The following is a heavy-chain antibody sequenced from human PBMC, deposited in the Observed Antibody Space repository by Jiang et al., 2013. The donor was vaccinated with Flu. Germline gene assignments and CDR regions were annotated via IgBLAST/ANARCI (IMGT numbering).Heavy chain of an antibody. D-gene: IGHD2-21*01. CDR3: ASRYCGGHTCHLPVFDY. Sequence: LLKPSETLSLTCTVSGGSISSDSHYWHWVRQPPGKDLEWIGTIFYTGSTFYNPSLGSRLTISVDTSKNQFSLRLRSVTATDTAVYYCASRYCGGHTCHLPVFDYWSQGTLVTVSS. CDR2: IFYTGST. V-gene: IGHV4-39*01. CDR1: GGSISSDSHY. J-gene: IGHJ4*02.